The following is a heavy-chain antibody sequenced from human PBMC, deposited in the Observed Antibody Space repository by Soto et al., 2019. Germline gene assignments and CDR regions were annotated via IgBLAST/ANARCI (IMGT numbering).Heavy chain of an antibody. CDR3: ARGRYCLTVRFFPNWFYS. J-gene: IGHJ5*01. CDR1: ADSISTVHSF. D-gene: IGHD2-15*01. CDR2: IYNRQHT. Sequence: SETQSLTIYAPADSISTVHSFTASITQPPGQALEYIEYIYNRQHTYSNPSFMSRVVISLDTSKSQFFLTVNSVTAAATAVYFCARGRYCLTVRFFPNWFYSWGQGSLVTVAS. V-gene: IGHV4-30-4*01.